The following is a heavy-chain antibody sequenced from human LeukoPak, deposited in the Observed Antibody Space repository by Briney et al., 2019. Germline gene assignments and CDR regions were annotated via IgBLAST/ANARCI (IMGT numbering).Heavy chain of an antibody. CDR1: GGTFSSYA. J-gene: IGHJ6*03. Sequence: SVKVSCKASGGTFSSYAISWVRQAPGQGLEWMGGIIPTFGTANYAQKFQGRVTITTDESTSTAYMELSSLRSEDTAVYYCARVRRVPAASYYYYYMDVWGKGTTVTVSS. CDR3: ARVRRVPAASYYYYYMDV. CDR2: IIPTFGTA. D-gene: IGHD2-2*01. V-gene: IGHV1-69*05.